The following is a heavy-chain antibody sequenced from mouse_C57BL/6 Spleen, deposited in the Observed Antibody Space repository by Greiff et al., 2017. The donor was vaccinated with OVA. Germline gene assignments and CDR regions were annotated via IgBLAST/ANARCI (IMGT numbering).Heavy chain of an antibody. J-gene: IGHJ1*03. D-gene: IGHD2-1*01. Sequence: VQLQQPGAELVMPGASVKLSCKASGYTFTSYWMHWVKQRPGQGLEWIGEIDPSDSYTNYNQKFKGKSTLTVDKSSSTAYMQLSSLTSEDSAVYYCARYDGNNWYFDVWGTGTTVTVSS. CDR2: IDPSDSYT. CDR3: ARYDGNNWYFDV. CDR1: GYTFTSYW. V-gene: IGHV1-69*01.